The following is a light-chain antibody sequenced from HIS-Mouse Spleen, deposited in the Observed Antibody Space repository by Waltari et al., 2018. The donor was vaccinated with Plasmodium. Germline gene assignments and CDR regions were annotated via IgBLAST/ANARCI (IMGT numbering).Light chain of an antibody. Sequence: QSALTQPPSASGSPGQSVTLSCTTTTSEVGGYKYSPWYQHHPGKATKLIRYEVSKRPSGVPDRFSGSKSGNPASLTVSGLQAEDEADYYCSSYAGSNNLVFGGGTKLTVL. CDR1: TSEVGGYKY. CDR2: EVS. J-gene: IGLJ2*01. V-gene: IGLV2-8*01. CDR3: SSYAGSNNLV.